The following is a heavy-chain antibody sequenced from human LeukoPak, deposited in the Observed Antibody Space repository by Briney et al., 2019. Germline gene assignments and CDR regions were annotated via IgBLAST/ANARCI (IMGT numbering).Heavy chain of an antibody. CDR2: INAGNGNT. J-gene: IGHJ5*02. CDR1: GYTFTSYA. CDR3: ARVPSMVRGVIILHNWFDP. Sequence: ASVKVSCKASGYTFTSYAVHWVRQAPGQRLEWMGGINAGNGNTKYSQKFQGRVTITRDTSASTAYMELRSLRSDDTAVYYCARVPSMVRGVIILHNWFDPWGQGTLVTVSS. V-gene: IGHV1-3*01. D-gene: IGHD3-10*01.